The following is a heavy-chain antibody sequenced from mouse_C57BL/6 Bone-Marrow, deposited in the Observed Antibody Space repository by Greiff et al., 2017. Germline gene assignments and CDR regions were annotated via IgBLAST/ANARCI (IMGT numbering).Heavy chain of an antibody. CDR1: GYNFTNYW. Sequence: QVQLQQSGAELVRPGTSVKMSCKASGYNFTNYWIGWAKQRPGHGLEWIGDIYPGGGYTNYNEKFKGKATLTADKSSSTAYMQFSSLTSEDSAIYYCARRYYDYDWFAYGGQGTLVTVSA. V-gene: IGHV1-63*01. J-gene: IGHJ3*01. CDR3: ARRYYDYDWFAY. D-gene: IGHD2-4*01. CDR2: IYPGGGYT.